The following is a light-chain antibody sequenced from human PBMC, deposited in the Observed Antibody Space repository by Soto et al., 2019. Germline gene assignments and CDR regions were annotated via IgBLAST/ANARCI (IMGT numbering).Light chain of an antibody. CDR3: SSYAGTNNLV. V-gene: IGLV2-8*01. Sequence: QSALTQPPSASGSLGQSVTISCTGTSSDVGIYKYVSWYQQHPGKAPRLMIYEITKRPSGVPDRFSGSKSGNTASLTVSGLQAEDEADYYCSSYAGTNNLVFGSGTKVTVL. CDR1: SSDVGIYKY. J-gene: IGLJ1*01. CDR2: EIT.